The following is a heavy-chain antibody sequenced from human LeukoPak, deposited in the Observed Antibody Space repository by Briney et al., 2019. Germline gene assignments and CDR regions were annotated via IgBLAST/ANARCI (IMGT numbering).Heavy chain of an antibody. CDR3: AADHDLWFGDPLYGMDV. J-gene: IGHJ6*02. V-gene: IGHV1-58*02. CDR1: GFTFTSSA. CDR2: IVVGSGNT. Sequence: GASVKVSCKASGFTFTSSAMQWVRQARGQRLEWIGWIVVGSGNTNYAQKFQERVTITRDMSTSTAYMELSSLRSEDTAVYYCAADHDLWFGDPLYGMDVWGQGTTVTVPS. D-gene: IGHD3-10*01.